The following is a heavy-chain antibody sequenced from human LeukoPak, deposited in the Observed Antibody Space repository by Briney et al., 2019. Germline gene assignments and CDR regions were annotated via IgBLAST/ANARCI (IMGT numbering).Heavy chain of an antibody. CDR1: GFTFSSYS. CDR3: ASPEYSSGDY. D-gene: IGHD6-25*01. V-gene: IGHV3-21*01. CDR2: ISGSSSYI. J-gene: IGHJ4*02. Sequence: PGGSLRLSCVASGFTFSSYSINWVRQAPGKGLEWVSYISGSSSYIYYADSVKGRFTISRDNAKNSLYLQINSLRAEDTAVYYCASPEYSSGDYWGQGTLVTVSS.